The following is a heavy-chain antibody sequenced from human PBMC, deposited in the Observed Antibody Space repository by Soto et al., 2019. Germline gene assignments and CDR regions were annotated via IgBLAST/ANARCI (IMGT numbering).Heavy chain of an antibody. CDR2: IIPIFGTA. Sequence: GASVKVSCKASGYTFTSYGISWVRQAPGQGLEWMGGIIPIFGTANYAQKFQGRVTITADESTSTAYMELSSLTFEDTAVYYCARDRKNSNWPNFDSWGPGTLVTVSS. J-gene: IGHJ4*02. CDR3: ARDRKNSNWPNFDS. V-gene: IGHV1-69*13. CDR1: GYTFTSYG. D-gene: IGHD6-13*01.